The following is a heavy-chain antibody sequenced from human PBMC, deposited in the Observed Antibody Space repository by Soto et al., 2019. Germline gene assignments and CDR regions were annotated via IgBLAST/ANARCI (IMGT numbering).Heavy chain of an antibody. V-gene: IGHV4-34*01. CDR3: ARAPMVRGVITRNWFDP. D-gene: IGHD3-10*01. Sequence: SETLSLTCAVYGGSFSGYYWSWIRQPPGKGLEWIGEINHSGSTNYNPSLKSRVTISVDTSKNQFSLKLSSVTAADTAVYYCARAPMVRGVITRNWFDPWGQGTLVTVSS. CDR2: INHSGST. J-gene: IGHJ5*02. CDR1: GGSFSGYY.